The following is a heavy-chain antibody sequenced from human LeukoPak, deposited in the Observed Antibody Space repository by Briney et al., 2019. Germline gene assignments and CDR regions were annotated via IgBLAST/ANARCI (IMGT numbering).Heavy chain of an antibody. CDR3: ARKPYGSGTYTPYYFYAMDV. Sequence: ASVKVSCKASGYTFTSYGISWVRQAPGQGLEWMGWISAYNGNTNYAQKLQGRVTMTTDTSTSTAYMELSRLRSDDTAVYYCARKPYGSGTYTPYYFYAMDVWGQGTTVTVSS. D-gene: IGHD3-10*01. V-gene: IGHV1-18*01. J-gene: IGHJ6*02. CDR1: GYTFTSYG. CDR2: ISAYNGNT.